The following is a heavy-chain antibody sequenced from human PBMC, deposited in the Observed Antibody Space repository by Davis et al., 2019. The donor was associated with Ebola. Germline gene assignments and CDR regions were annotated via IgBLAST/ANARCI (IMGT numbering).Heavy chain of an antibody. CDR3: ARRVPMVRGVINPDYYYGMDV. D-gene: IGHD3-10*01. Sequence: MPSETLSLTCTVSGGSISSYYWSWIRQPPGTGLEWIGYIYYSGSTNYNPSLKSRVTISVDTSKNQFSLNLSSVTAADTAVYYCARRVPMVRGVINPDYYYGMDVWGQGTTVTVSS. J-gene: IGHJ6*02. CDR2: IYYSGST. V-gene: IGHV4-59*12. CDR1: GGSISSYY.